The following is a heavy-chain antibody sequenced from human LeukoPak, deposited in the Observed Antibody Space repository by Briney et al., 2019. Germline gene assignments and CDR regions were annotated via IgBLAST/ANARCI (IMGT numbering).Heavy chain of an antibody. D-gene: IGHD3-16*01. CDR2: IISIFGTA. CDR1: GGTFSSYA. CDR3: ARDLHPEYEGLGADY. Sequence: GSSVKVSCKASGGTFSSYAISWVRQAPGQGLEWMGRIISIFGTANYAQKFQGRVTITTDESTSTAYMELSSLRSEDTAVYYCARDLHPEYEGLGADYWGQGTLVTVSS. J-gene: IGHJ4*02. V-gene: IGHV1-69*05.